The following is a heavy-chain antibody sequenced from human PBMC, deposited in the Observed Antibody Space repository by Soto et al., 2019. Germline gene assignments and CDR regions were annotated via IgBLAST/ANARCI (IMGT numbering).Heavy chain of an antibody. J-gene: IGHJ4*03. V-gene: IGHV4-4*07. Sequence: PSETLSLSFTVSGGSVSSYYWNWIRQPAGKGMEWIGRIYTGGSTNYNPSLKSRVTLSVDTSKNQFSLRLNYVTAADTAVYYCARARVGPPGGGSWTMPFDFWGHGTLVTVS. D-gene: IGHD2-15*01. CDR3: ARARVGPPGGGSWTMPFDF. CDR1: GGSVSSYY. CDR2: IYTGGST.